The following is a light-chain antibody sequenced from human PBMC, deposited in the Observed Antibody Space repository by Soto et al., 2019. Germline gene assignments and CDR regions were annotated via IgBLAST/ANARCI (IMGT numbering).Light chain of an antibody. CDR1: SSNIGSNY. CDR2: RNN. CDR3: AAWDDSLNGV. Sequence: QSVLTQPPSASGTPGQRVTISCSGSSSNIGSNYVYWYQQFPGTAPKLLIYRNNQRPSGVPDRFSGSKSGTSASLAISGLRSEDEADYYCAAWDDSLNGVFGGGTKVTVL. V-gene: IGLV1-47*01. J-gene: IGLJ3*02.